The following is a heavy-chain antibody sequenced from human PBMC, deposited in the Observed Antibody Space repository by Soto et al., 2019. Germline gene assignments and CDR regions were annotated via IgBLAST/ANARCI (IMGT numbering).Heavy chain of an antibody. J-gene: IGHJ6*02. CDR1: GGTFSSYA. V-gene: IGHV1-69*12. CDR3: ASVLELHDYYGMDV. D-gene: IGHD1-7*01. Sequence: QVQLVQSGAAVKKPGSSVKVSCKASGGTFSSYAISWVRQAPGQGLEWMGGIIPIFGTADYAQKFQGTVTITADESTSTGYMELSSLRSEDTAVYYCASVLELHDYYGMDVWGQGTTVTVSS. CDR2: IIPIFGTA.